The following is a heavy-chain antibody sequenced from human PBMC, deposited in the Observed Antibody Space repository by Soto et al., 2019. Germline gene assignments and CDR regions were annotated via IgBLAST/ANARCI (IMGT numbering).Heavy chain of an antibody. CDR3: ARDLPDIVVVPAAMNYYYYYMDV. Sequence: GGSLRLSCAASGFTFSSYSMNWVRQAPGKGLEWVSYISSSSSTIYYADSVKGRFTISRDNAKNSLYLQMNSLRAEDTAVYYCARDLPDIVVVPAAMNYYYYYMDVWGKGTTVTVSS. CDR1: GFTFSSYS. CDR2: ISSSSSTI. D-gene: IGHD2-2*01. V-gene: IGHV3-48*01. J-gene: IGHJ6*03.